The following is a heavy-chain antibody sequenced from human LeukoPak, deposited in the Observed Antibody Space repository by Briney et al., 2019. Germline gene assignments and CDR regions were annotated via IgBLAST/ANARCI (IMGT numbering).Heavy chain of an antibody. D-gene: IGHD3-22*01. V-gene: IGHV1-69*01. CDR1: GGTFSSYA. Sequence: SVKVSCKASGGTFSSYAISWVRQAPGQGLEWIGGIIPIFGTANYAQKFQGRVTITADESTSIAYMELSSLRPEDTAVYYCARRPNYYDSSGYVGAFDIWGQGTIVTVSS. J-gene: IGHJ3*02. CDR3: ARRPNYYDSSGYVGAFDI. CDR2: IIPIFGTA.